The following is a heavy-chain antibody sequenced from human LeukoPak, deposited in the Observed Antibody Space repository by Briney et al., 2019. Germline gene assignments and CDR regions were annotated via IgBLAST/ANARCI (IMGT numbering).Heavy chain of an antibody. D-gene: IGHD3-22*01. V-gene: IGHV4-61*01. J-gene: IGHJ4*02. Sequence: SETLSLTCTVSGGSVSSGSYYWSWIRQPPGKGLEWIGYIYYSGSTNYNPSLKSRVTISVDTSKNQFSLKLSSVTAADTAVYYCARDHYDSSGYWDWGQGTLVTVSS. CDR3: ARDHYDSSGYWD. CDR2: IYYSGST. CDR1: GGSVSSGSYY.